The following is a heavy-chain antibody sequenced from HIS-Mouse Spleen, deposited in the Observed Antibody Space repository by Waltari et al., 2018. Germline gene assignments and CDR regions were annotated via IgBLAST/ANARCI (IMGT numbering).Heavy chain of an antibody. CDR1: GFTFSSYA. V-gene: IGHV3-30*04. CDR3: ARSLPVWGSSTLDY. Sequence: QVQLVESGGGVVQPGRSLRLSCAASGFTFSSYAMHWVRQAPGKGLEWVAVISYDGSNKYYADSVKGRFTISRDNSKNTLYLQMNSLRAEDTAVYYCARSLPVWGSSTLDYWGQGTLVTVSS. CDR2: ISYDGSNK. J-gene: IGHJ4*02. D-gene: IGHD3-16*01.